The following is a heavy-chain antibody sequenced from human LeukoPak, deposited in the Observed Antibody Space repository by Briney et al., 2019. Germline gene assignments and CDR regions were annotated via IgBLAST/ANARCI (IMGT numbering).Heavy chain of an antibody. CDR1: GYTFTSNY. D-gene: IGHD3-16*02. V-gene: IGHV1-46*01. CDR3: ARDNSVGDIAWWFDP. J-gene: IGHJ5*02. Sequence: ASVKVSCKAFGYTFTSNYMHWVRQAPGQGPEWMGVISPSGSSTLYAQKFQGRVTMTRDMSTTTDYMELSSLRSEDTAVYYCARDNSVGDIAWWFDPWGQGTLVTVSS. CDR2: ISPSGSST.